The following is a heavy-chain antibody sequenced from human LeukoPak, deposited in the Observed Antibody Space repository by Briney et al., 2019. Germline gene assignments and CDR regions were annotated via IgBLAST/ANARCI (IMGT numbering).Heavy chain of an antibody. D-gene: IGHD3-3*01. V-gene: IGHV4-31*01. CDR3: AADFWSGYTYFDY. CDR1: GGTNSSGGYY. CDR2: IYYSGST. J-gene: IGHJ4*02. Sequence: SETLPLTCTVSGGTNSSGGYYWSWTRQPPGEGLEGMGYIYYSGSTYYNPSLKSLVTLSVDTSNNQSSLKLSSVTAADTAVYYCAADFWSGYTYFDYWGQGTLVTVSS.